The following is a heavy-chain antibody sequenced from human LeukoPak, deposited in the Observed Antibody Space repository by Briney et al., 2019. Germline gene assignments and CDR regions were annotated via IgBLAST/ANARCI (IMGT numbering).Heavy chain of an antibody. Sequence: SETLSLTCAVYGGSFSGYYWSWIRQPPGKGLEWIGEINHSGSTNYNPSLKSRVTISVDTSKNQFSLKLSSVTAADTAVYYCAREKDTAIKSLDYWGQGTLVTVSS. CDR2: INHSGST. V-gene: IGHV4-34*01. J-gene: IGHJ4*02. CDR1: GGSFSGYY. D-gene: IGHD5-18*01. CDR3: AREKDTAIKSLDY.